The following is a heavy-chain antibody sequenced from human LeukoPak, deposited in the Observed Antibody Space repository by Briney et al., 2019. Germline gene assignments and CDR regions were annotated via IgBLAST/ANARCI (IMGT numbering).Heavy chain of an antibody. CDR3: ARDFPGGSYGY. Sequence: GGSLRLSCAASGFTFSSYWMHWVRQVPGKGLVWVSRIKYDGSIATYGDSVKGRFTISRDNSKNTLYLQMDTLRAEDTAVYYCARDFPGGSYGYWGQGTLVTVSS. CDR2: IKYDGSIA. CDR1: GFTFSSYW. D-gene: IGHD1-26*01. V-gene: IGHV3-74*01. J-gene: IGHJ4*02.